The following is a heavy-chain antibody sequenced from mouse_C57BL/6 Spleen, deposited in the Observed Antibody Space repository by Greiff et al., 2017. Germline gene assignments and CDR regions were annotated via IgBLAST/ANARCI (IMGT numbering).Heavy chain of an antibody. J-gene: IGHJ1*03. CDR2: ISDGGRYT. CDR1: GFTFSSYA. V-gene: IGHV5-4*01. D-gene: IGHD2-4*01. Sequence: EVKLVESGGGLVKPGGSLKLSCAASGFTFSSYAMSWVRQTPEKRLEWVGTISDGGRYTYYPDNVKGRITISRDNAKNNLYLQMSHLKSEDTAMCYCARDMDYDDDRYFDVWGTGTTVTVSS. CDR3: ARDMDYDDDRYFDV.